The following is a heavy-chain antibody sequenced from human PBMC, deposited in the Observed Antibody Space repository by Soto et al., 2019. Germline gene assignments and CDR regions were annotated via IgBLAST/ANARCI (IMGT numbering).Heavy chain of an antibody. CDR1: GFTFSSYA. J-gene: IGHJ4*02. CDR2: ISGSGGST. D-gene: IGHD1-7*01. CDR3: AKVSLGWNYDPSFDY. Sequence: EVQLLESGGGLVQPGGSPRLSCAASGFTFSSYAMSWFRQAPGKGLEWVSAISGSGGSTYYADSVKGRFTISRDNSKNTLYLQMNSLRAEDTAVYYCAKVSLGWNYDPSFDYWGQGTLVTVSS. V-gene: IGHV3-23*01.